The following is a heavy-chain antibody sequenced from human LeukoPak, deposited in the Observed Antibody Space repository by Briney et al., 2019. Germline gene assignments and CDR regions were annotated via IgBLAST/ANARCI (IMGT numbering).Heavy chain of an antibody. D-gene: IGHD6-13*01. CDR1: GFTFDDYA. CDR2: ISSSGSTI. Sequence: GGSLRLSCAASGFTFDDYAMHWVRQAPGKGLEWASYISSSGSTIYYADSVKGRFTISRDNAKNSLYLQMNSLRAEDTAVYYCAKVPRPSSPFDYWGQGTLVTVSS. V-gene: IGHV3-48*03. CDR3: AKVPRPSSPFDY. J-gene: IGHJ4*02.